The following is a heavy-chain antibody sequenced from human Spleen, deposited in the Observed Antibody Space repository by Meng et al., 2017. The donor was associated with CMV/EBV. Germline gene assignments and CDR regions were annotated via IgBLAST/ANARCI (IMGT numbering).Heavy chain of an antibody. CDR1: GGSFSGYY. D-gene: IGHD1-26*01. CDR2: IKHSGST. J-gene: IGHJ4*02. CDR3: ARGRSGSYYDY. V-gene: IGHV4-34*01. Sequence: VRRQPLWAGVCEPSEAPPLTCAVYGGSFSGYYWSWIRQPPGKGLEWIGEIKHSGSTNYNPSLKSRVTISVDTSKNQFSLKLSSVTAADTAVYYCARGRSGSYYDYWGQGTLVTVSS.